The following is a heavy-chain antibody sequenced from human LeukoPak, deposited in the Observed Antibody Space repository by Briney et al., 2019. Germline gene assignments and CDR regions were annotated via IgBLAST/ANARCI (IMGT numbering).Heavy chain of an antibody. J-gene: IGHJ3*02. D-gene: IGHD3-9*01. CDR1: GYTFTSYD. V-gene: IGHV1-8*01. Sequence: ASVKVSCKASGYTFTSYDINWVRQATGQGLEWMGWMNPNSGNTGYAQKFQGRVTMTRNTSISTAYMELSSLRSEDTAVYYCAREYYDIHAFDIWGQGTMVTVSS. CDR3: AREYYDIHAFDI. CDR2: MNPNSGNT.